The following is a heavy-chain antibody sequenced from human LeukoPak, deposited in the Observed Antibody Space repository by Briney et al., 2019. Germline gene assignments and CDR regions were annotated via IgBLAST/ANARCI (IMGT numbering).Heavy chain of an antibody. Sequence: ASVKVTCKASGYTFTGYYMHWVRQAPGQGLEWMGWINPNSGGTNYAQKFQGRVTMTRDTSISTAYMELRSLRSDDTAVYYCARGRSQKGYYYMDVWGKGTTVTISS. CDR2: INPNSGGT. CDR1: GYTFTGYY. J-gene: IGHJ6*03. CDR3: ARGRSQKGYYYMDV. V-gene: IGHV1-2*02.